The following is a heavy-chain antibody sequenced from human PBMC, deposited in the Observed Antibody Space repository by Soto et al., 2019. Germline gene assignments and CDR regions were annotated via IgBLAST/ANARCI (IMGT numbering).Heavy chain of an antibody. CDR3: AKVAGYDAFYI. Sequence: SAVKLTCKESVYTFTRYVLRWLRPAPGQRLEWMGWINAGNGNTKYSQKFQGRVTITRDTSASTAYMELSSLRSEDTAVYYCAKVAGYDAFYIWGPGIMGTVSS. D-gene: IGHD6-19*01. V-gene: IGHV1-3*01. CDR2: INAGNGNT. J-gene: IGHJ3*02. CDR1: VYTFTRYV.